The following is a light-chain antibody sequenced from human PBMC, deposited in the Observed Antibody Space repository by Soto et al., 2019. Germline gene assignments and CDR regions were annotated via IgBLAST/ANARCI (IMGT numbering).Light chain of an antibody. Sequence: DIQLTQSPSFLSASVGDRFTITGRVSQGIRSYLAWYQQKPGKAPKILIYAASTLQSGVPSRFSASGSGTEFSLTISSLQPEDSATYYCRQHHSFTITFGQGTRLEIK. CDR3: RQHHSFTIT. CDR2: AAS. CDR1: QGIRSY. V-gene: IGKV1-9*01. J-gene: IGKJ5*01.